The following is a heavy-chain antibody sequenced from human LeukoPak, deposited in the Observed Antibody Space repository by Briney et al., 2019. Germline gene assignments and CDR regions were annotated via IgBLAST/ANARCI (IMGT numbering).Heavy chain of an antibody. CDR2: IKQDGSEK. Sequence: GGSLRLSCAASGFTFSSYWMSWVRQAPGKGLEWVANIKQDGSEKYYVDSVKGRFTISRDNAKNSLYLQMNSLRAEDTAVYYCARDYCSSTSCYPDYWGQGTLATVSS. V-gene: IGHV3-7*01. CDR1: GFTFSSYW. J-gene: IGHJ4*02. CDR3: ARDYCSSTSCYPDY. D-gene: IGHD2-2*01.